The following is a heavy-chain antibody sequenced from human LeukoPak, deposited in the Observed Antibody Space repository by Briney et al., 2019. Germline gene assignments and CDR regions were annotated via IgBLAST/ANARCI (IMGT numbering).Heavy chain of an antibody. CDR3: ARDRLRDGYNYIDY. CDR1: GGSFSGYY. V-gene: IGHV4-34*01. Sequence: SETLSLTCAVYGGSFSGYYWSWIRQPPGKGLEWIGEINHSGSTSYNPSLKSRVTISVDTSKNQFSLKLSSVTAADTAVYYCARDRLRDGYNYIDYWGQGTLVTVSS. CDR2: INHSGST. J-gene: IGHJ4*02. D-gene: IGHD5-24*01.